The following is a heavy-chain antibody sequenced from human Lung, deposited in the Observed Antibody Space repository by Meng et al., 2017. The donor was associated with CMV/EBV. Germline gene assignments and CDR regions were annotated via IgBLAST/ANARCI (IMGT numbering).Heavy chain of an antibody. J-gene: IGHJ4*02. CDR2: ISYDGSNK. Sequence: LSRYAMHGVRQAQGKGLEWVAVISYDGSNKYYADSVKGRFTISRDNSKNTLYLQMNSLRAEDTAVYYCARDPLYCSSTSCYPYYFDYWGQGTLVTVSS. V-gene: IGHV3-30-3*01. CDR1: LSRYA. D-gene: IGHD2-2*01. CDR3: ARDPLYCSSTSCYPYYFDY.